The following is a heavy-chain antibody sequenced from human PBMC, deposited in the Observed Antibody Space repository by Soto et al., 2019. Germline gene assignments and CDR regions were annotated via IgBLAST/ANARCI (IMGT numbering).Heavy chain of an antibody. D-gene: IGHD5-12*01. Sequence: GASVKVSCKASGYTFTGYYMHWVRQAPGQGLEWMGWINPNSGGTNYAQKFQGRVTMTRDTSISTAYMELSRLRSDDTAVYYCARGLSVATTQDYYYGMDVCGQGTKVTLSS. CDR1: GYTFTGYY. V-gene: IGHV1-2*02. J-gene: IGHJ6*02. CDR3: ARGLSVATTQDYYYGMDV. CDR2: INPNSGGT.